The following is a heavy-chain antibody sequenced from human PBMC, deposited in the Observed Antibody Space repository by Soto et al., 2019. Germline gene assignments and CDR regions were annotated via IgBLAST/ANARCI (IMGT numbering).Heavy chain of an antibody. J-gene: IGHJ4*02. CDR1: GFTFSSYA. CDR3: AKDSSGYPGGYFDY. Sequence: PGGSLRLSCAASGFTFSSYAMSWVRQAPGKGLEWVSAFSGSGGSTYYADSVKGRFTISRDNSKNTLYLQMNSLRAEDTAVYYCAKDSSGYPGGYFDYWGQGTLVTVSS. D-gene: IGHD3-22*01. CDR2: FSGSGGST. V-gene: IGHV3-23*01.